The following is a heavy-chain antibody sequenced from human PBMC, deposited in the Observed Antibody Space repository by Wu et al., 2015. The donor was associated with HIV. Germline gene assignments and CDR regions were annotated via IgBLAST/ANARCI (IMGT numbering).Heavy chain of an antibody. CDR3: VRVGYHYDVGGSYGEYFQH. CDR1: GDTFTDFA. Sequence: QVQLVQSGAEVKKPGSSMKVSCRTSGDTFTDFAITWVRQAPGQGLEWMGGITPVFATINYAQKFEGRLNMTRTSSARTAYMDLSNLKSDDTAVYYCVRVGYHYDVGGSYGEYFQHWGQGTPVTISA. J-gene: IGHJ1*01. D-gene: IGHD3-10*02. CDR2: ITPVFATI. V-gene: IGHV1-69*05.